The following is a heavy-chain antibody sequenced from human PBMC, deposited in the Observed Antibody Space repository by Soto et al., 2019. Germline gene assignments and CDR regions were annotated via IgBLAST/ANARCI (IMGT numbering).Heavy chain of an antibody. CDR1: GYTFTSYA. CDR2: INVGNGNT. V-gene: IGHV1-3*05. Sequence: QVQLVQSGAEEKKPGASVKVSCKASGYTFTSYAMHWVRQAPGQRLEWMGWINVGNGNTKYSQKFQGRVTITRDTSASTAYMGLSSLRSEVIAVYYCAASYSGYDYHYYYGMYVCGRGTMVIVSS. J-gene: IGHJ6*02. D-gene: IGHD5-12*01. CDR3: AASYSGYDYHYYYGMYV.